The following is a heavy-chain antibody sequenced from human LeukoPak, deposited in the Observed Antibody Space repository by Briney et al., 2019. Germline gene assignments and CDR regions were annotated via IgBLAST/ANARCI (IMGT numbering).Heavy chain of an antibody. CDR1: GFTVSSND. CDR3: ARGPRGFAP. V-gene: IGHV3-53*01. J-gene: IGHJ5*02. CDR2: IYSGGGI. Sequence: GGSLRLSCEASGFTVSSNDMSWVREAPGKGLEWVSVIYSGGGIDYADSVKGRFTISRDNSNNTLHLQMNSLRVEDTAVYYCARGPRGFAPWGQGTLVTVSS.